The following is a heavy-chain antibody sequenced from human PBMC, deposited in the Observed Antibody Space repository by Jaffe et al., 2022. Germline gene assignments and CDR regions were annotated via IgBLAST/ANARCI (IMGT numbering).Heavy chain of an antibody. CDR1: TFTFSDSS. V-gene: IGHV3-73*01. J-gene: IGHJ4*02. Sequence: EVQLLESGGGVVQPGGSLQLSCAASTFTFSDSSIHWVRQAPGKGLEWVGRIRDKGSSYATAYGESVKGRFTISRDDSKKTAYLQMSSLRTEDTAVYFCNGHPKYFDVWGQGILVTVSS. CDR2: IRDKGSSYAT. CDR3: NGHPKYFDV.